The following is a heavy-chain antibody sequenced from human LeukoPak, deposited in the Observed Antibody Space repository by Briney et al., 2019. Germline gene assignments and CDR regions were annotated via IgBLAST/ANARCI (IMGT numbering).Heavy chain of an antibody. J-gene: IGHJ4*02. CDR2: MDPNSGNT. D-gene: IGHD1-26*01. V-gene: IGHV1-8*01. CDR3: ARAASGSYYEFDY. Sequence: GASVKVSCKASGYTFTIYDINWVRQATGQGLEWMGWMDPNSGNTGYAQKFQGRVTMTRNTSISTAYMELSSLRSEDTAVYYCARAASGSYYEFDYWGQGTLVTVSS. CDR1: GYTFTIYD.